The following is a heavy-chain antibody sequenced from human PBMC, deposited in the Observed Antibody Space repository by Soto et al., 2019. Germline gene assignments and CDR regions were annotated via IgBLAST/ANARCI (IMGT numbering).Heavy chain of an antibody. CDR3: ARVYGPTSYVSYYYYYYYMDV. Sequence: SETLSLTCAVYGGSFSGYYWSWIRQPPGKGLEWIGEINHSGSTNYNPSLKSRVTISVDTSKNQFSLKLSSVTAADTAVYYCARVYGPTSYVSYYYYYYYMDVWGKGTTVTVSS. CDR2: INHSGST. J-gene: IGHJ6*03. CDR1: GGSFSGYY. D-gene: IGHD3-16*01. V-gene: IGHV4-34*01.